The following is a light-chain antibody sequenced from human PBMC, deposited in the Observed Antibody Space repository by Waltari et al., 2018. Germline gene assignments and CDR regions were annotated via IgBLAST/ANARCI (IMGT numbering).Light chain of an antibody. CDR3: QQYNSYPWT. CDR1: QSISIR. V-gene: IGKV1-5*03. CDR2: KAS. J-gene: IGKJ1*01. Sequence: DIQLAQSPSHLSESVGDRVPVTCRASQSISIRLAWYQQKPGKATKLLIYKASSDDSGVPARFSARGSGTEFTLTISSLQSDDFAAYYCQQYNSYPWTFGQGTKVEIK.